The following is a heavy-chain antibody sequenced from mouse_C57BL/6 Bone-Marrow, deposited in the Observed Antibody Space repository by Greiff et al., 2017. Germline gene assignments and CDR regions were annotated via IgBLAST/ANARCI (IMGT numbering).Heavy chain of an antibody. Sequence: EVQVVESGGGLVKPGGSLKLSCAASGFTFSSDTMSWVRQTPEKRLEWVATISGGGGNTYYPDSVKGRFTISRDNAKNTLYLQMSSLRSEDTALYYCARPYYSNYGFAYWGQGTLVTVSA. CDR1: GFTFSSDT. CDR3: ARPYYSNYGFAY. V-gene: IGHV5-9*01. J-gene: IGHJ3*01. D-gene: IGHD2-5*01. CDR2: ISGGGGNT.